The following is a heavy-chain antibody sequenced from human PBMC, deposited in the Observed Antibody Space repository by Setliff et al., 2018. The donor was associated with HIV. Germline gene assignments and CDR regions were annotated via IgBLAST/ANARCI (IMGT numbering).Heavy chain of an antibody. J-gene: IGHJ4*02. CDR3: ARGRMFGEFDFDY. CDR2: VSYSGST. CDR1: GVSISSHY. Sequence: SETLSLTCTVSGVSISSHYLSWIRQPPGKGLEWIGYVSYSGSTNYNPSLKSRVTISPDTSKNQFSLKLQSVTAADPAVYYCARGRMFGEFDFDYWGQGTLVTVSS. V-gene: IGHV4-59*11. D-gene: IGHD3-10*02.